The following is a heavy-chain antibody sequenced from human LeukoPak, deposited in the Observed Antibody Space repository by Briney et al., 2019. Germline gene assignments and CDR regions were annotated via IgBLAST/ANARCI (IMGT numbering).Heavy chain of an antibody. D-gene: IGHD1-26*01. CDR1: GFTFSSYN. CDR3: ARGKSRGSHIDY. J-gene: IGHJ4*02. CDR2: IYYSGST. V-gene: IGHV4-59*01. Sequence: PGGSLRLSCAASGFTFSSYNMNWVRQAPGKGLEWIGYIYYSGSTNYNPSLKSRVTISVDTSKNQFSLKLSSVTAADTAVYYCARGKSRGSHIDYWGQGTLVTVSS.